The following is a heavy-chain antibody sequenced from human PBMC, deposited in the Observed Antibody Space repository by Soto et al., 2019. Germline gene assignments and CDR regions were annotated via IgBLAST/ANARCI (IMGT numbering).Heavy chain of an antibody. Sequence: GASGKVSCKASGFTFTSSAMQWVRQARGQRLEWIGWIVVGSGNTNYAQKFQERVTITRDMSTSTAYMELSSLRSEDTAVYYCAAFATTGDAFDVWGQGTMVTVSS. CDR1: GFTFTSSA. CDR3: AAFATTGDAFDV. D-gene: IGHD4-17*01. J-gene: IGHJ3*01. CDR2: IVVGSGNT. V-gene: IGHV1-58*02.